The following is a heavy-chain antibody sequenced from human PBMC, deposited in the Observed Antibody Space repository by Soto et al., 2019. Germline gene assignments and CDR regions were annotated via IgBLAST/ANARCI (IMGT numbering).Heavy chain of an antibody. J-gene: IGHJ4*02. V-gene: IGHV3-21*01. CDR3: ARETASGTTNLDY. CDR2: ITSSSAFL. Sequence: VGSLRFSCAASGFTFSSYSMNWVRQAPGKGLEWVSSITSSSAFLYYADSLKGRFTISRDNARNSLYLQMHSLRAEDTAVYYCARETASGTTNLDYWGQGTLVTVSS. D-gene: IGHD1-7*01. CDR1: GFTFSSYS.